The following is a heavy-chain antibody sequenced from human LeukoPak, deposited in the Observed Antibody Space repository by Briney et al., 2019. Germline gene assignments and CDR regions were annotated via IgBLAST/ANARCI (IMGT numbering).Heavy chain of an antibody. J-gene: IGHJ4*02. D-gene: IGHD5-18*01. Sequence: ASLNVSCKASGYTFTSYGISWVRQAPGQGLEWMGWISAYNGNTNYAQKLQGRVTMTTDTSTSTAYMELRSLRSDDTAVYYCARGVRDVDTAMIIDYWGQGTLVTVSS. V-gene: IGHV1-18*04. CDR3: ARGVRDVDTAMIIDY. CDR1: GYTFTSYG. CDR2: ISAYNGNT.